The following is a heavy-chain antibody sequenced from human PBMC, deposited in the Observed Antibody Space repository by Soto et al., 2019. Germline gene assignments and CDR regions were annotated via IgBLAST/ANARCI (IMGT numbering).Heavy chain of an antibody. CDR3: AKDLAAAAYYYYGMDV. CDR1: GFTFISYG. D-gene: IGHD6-13*01. V-gene: IGHV3-30*18. J-gene: IGHJ6*02. CDR2: ISYDGSNK. Sequence: AGCLRLSCAASGFTFISYGMHWVRQAPGKGLEWVAVISYDGSNKYYADSVKGRFTISRDNSKNTLYLQMNSLRAEDTAVYYCAKDLAAAAYYYYGMDVWGQGTTVTVSS.